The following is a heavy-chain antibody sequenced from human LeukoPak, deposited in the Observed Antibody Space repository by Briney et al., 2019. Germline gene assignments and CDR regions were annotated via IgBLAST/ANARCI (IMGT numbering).Heavy chain of an antibody. V-gene: IGHV4-30-4*07. CDR2: IYHSGST. J-gene: IGHJ6*03. D-gene: IGHD4/OR15-4a*01. Sequence: PSETLSLTCAVSGVSISRGGYSWTWIRQPPGKGLEWIGYIYHSGSTNYNPSLKDRLTLAVDTSNNQFSLKLSSVTAADTAVYYCARVMDTGYGGKLLGYYYYMDVWGKGTTVTVSS. CDR3: ARVMDTGYGGKLLGYYYYMDV. CDR1: GVSISRGGYS.